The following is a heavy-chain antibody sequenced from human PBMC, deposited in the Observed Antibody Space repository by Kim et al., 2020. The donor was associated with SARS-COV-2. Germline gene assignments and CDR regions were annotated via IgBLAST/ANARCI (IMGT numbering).Heavy chain of an antibody. CDR2: LTGGGGRS. J-gene: IGHJ6*02. V-gene: IGHV3-23*01. CDR1: GFTFTSYA. D-gene: IGHD2-21*01. Sequence: GGSLRLSCAASGFTFTSYAMTWVRQAPGKGLEWVSGLTGGGGRSYYADSVQGRFTISRDNFKSTLHLQMNRLRADDTAVYYCAKMRADWATTPYFYYGMDVWGQGNTVTVSS. CDR3: AKMRADWATTPYFYYGMDV.